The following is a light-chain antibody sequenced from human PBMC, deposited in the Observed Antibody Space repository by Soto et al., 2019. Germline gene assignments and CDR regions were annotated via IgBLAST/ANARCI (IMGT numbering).Light chain of an antibody. V-gene: IGLV2-23*02. J-gene: IGLJ2*01. CDR1: SSDVGSYNL. CDR3: CSYAGSSTLV. CDR2: EVS. Sequence: QSVLTQPASVSGSPGQSITISCTGTSSDVGSYNLVSWYQQHPGKAPKLMIYEVSKRPSGVSNRFSGSKSGNTASLTISRLQAEDEADYYCCSYAGSSTLVFGGGTKLTVL.